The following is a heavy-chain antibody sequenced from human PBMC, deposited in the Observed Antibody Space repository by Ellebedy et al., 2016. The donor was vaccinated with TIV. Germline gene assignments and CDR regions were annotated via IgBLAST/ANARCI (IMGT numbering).Heavy chain of an antibody. J-gene: IGHJ4*02. D-gene: IGHD3-22*01. CDR2: IYYSGST. CDR1: GGSVSSGDYY. V-gene: IGHV4-61*08. Sequence: SETLSLTXTVSGGSVSSGDYYWSWIRQPPGKGLEWIGYIYYSGSTNYNPSLKSRVTMSVDTSKNQFSLKLSSVTAADTAVYYCARYDYDVELIDYWGQGTLVTVSS. CDR3: ARYDYDVELIDY.